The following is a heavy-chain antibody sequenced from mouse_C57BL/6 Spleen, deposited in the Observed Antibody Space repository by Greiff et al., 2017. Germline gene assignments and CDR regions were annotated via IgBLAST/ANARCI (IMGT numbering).Heavy chain of an antibody. D-gene: IGHD1-1*01. V-gene: IGHV5-17*01. J-gene: IGHJ2*01. Sequence: EVKVVESGGGLVKPGGSLKLSCAASGFTFSDYGMHWVRQAPEKGLEWVAYISSGSSSIYYADPVKGRFTIASDKAKNTLFLQMTSLRSEETAMYYCARGYYGSSYVGYGDDGGQGTTRTVSS. CDR1: GFTFSDYG. CDR3: ARGYYGSSYVGYGDD. CDR2: ISSGSSSI.